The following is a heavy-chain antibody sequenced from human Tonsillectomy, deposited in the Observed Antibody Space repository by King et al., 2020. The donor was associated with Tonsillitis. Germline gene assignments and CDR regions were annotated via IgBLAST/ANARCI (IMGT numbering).Heavy chain of an antibody. D-gene: IGHD4-23*01. Sequence: QLVQSGGGLVKPGGSLILSCVASGFTFSKAWMNWVRQAPGKGPEWIGRFESLADSGTIDYAAPVKGRFTISRDDSKNTFFLHMTSLKSDDTAFYYCTSSLELPTHVYFDLWGRGTLVSVSS. J-gene: IGHJ2*01. CDR3: TSSLELPTHVYFDL. CDR1: GFTFSKAW. V-gene: IGHV3-15*04. CDR2: FESLADSGTI.